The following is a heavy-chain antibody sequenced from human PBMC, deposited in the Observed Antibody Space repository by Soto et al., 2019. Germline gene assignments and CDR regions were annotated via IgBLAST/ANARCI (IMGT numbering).Heavy chain of an antibody. Sequence: QGHLVQSGAEVKKPGASVKVSCKGSGYGFTTYGITWVRQAPGQGLEWMAWISAHNGNTNYAQKLQGRVTVTRDTSTSIAYMELRSLRSDDTAVYYCARGRYGDYWGQGALVTVSS. J-gene: IGHJ4*02. V-gene: IGHV1-18*01. CDR2: ISAHNGNT. D-gene: IGHD1-1*01. CDR1: GYGFTTYG. CDR3: ARGRYGDY.